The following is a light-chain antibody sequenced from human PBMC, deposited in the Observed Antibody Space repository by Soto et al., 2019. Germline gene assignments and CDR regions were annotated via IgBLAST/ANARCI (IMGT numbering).Light chain of an antibody. CDR2: AAS. V-gene: IGKV1-16*01. Sequence: DIQMTQSPSSLSASVGDRVTITCRASQGISNNLDWFQQRPGKAPKALIYAASSLHSGVPSRFSGSGSGTYFTLTISSLQPEDFATYYCQQYSSYPRPFGQGTKVEIQ. CDR1: QGISNN. CDR3: QQYSSYPRP. J-gene: IGKJ1*01.